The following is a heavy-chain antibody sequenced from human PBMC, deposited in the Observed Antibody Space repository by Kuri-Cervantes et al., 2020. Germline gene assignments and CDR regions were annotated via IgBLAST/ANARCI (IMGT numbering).Heavy chain of an antibody. CDR1: DSSITSPYY. Sequence: SETLSLTCAISDSSITSPYYWAWIRQPPGKGLEWIGSVYHTGSTYPNPSLKSRITISVDTSRNQFSLKLSSVTAADTAVYYCARDSSPSRSFYYYMDVWGKGTTVTVSS. CDR2: VYHTGST. V-gene: IGHV4-38-2*02. J-gene: IGHJ6*03. CDR3: ARDSSPSRSFYYYMDV. D-gene: IGHD3-10*01.